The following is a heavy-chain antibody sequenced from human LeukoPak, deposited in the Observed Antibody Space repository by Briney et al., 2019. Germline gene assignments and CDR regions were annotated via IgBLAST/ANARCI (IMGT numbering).Heavy chain of an antibody. D-gene: IGHD6-19*01. CDR1: GFTSSSYA. V-gene: IGHV3-23*01. J-gene: IGHJ4*02. CDR2: ISGSGGST. CDR3: AKDIPGYSSGSFDY. Sequence: GGSLRLSCAASGFTSSSYAVSWVRQAPGKGLEWVSAISGSGGSTYYADSVKGRFTISRDNSKNTLYLQMNSLRAEDTAVYYCAKDIPGYSSGSFDYWGQGTLVTVSS.